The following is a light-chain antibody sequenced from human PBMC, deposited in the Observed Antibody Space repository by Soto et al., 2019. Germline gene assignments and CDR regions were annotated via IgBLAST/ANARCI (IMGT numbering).Light chain of an antibody. Sequence: EIVLTQSPGTLSLSPGERATLSGRASQSVSSSYLAGYQQKPGQAPRLLIYGASSRATGIPDRFSGSGSGTDFTLTISRLEPEDFAVYYCQQYSSSPLTFGGGTKVEIK. V-gene: IGKV3-20*01. J-gene: IGKJ4*01. CDR3: QQYSSSPLT. CDR2: GAS. CDR1: QSVSSSY.